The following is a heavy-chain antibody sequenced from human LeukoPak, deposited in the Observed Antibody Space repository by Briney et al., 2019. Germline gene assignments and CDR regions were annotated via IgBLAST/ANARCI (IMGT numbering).Heavy chain of an antibody. J-gene: IGHJ6*03. CDR3: AKYPSAYNYYYMDV. CDR1: GFTFSSYA. Sequence: GGSLRLSCAASGFTFSSYAMSWVRQAPGKGLEWVSVISGSGGSTYNADSVKGRFTISRDNSKNTLYLHMSSLRAEDTAVYYCAKYPSAYNYYYMDVWGKGTTVTVSS. CDR2: ISGSGGST. V-gene: IGHV3-23*01.